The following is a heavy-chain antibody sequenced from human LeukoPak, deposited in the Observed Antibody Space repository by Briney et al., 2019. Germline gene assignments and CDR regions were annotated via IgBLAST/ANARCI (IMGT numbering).Heavy chain of an antibody. J-gene: IGHJ6*02. CDR2: ISGSDGRT. D-gene: IGHD6-25*01. CDR1: GFTFSSYA. CDR3: AKGQAASNYCGMDV. V-gene: IGHV3-23*01. Sequence: PGGSLRLSCAASGFTFSSYAMSWVRQAPGMGLEWVSVISGSDGRTYYADSVKGRFTISRDNSKNTLYLQMSSLRAEDTAVYYCAKGQAASNYCGMDVWGQGTTVTVSS.